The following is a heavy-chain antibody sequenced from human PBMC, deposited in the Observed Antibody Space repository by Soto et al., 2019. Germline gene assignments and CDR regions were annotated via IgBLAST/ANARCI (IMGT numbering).Heavy chain of an antibody. CDR3: AKYTITESLGDF. V-gene: IGHV3-23*01. CDR2: LSGRDAST. D-gene: IGHD3-16*01. Sequence: GGSLRLSCAASGFTFKSYAMSWVRQAPGKGLEWVSGLSGRDASTFYADSVKGRFIISRDNSKNTLYLQMNSLRAEDTALYYCAKYTITESLGDFWGQGTLVTVSS. CDR1: GFTFKSYA. J-gene: IGHJ4*02.